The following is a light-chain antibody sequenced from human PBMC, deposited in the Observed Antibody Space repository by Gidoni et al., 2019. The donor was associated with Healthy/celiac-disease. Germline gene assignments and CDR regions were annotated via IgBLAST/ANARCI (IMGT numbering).Light chain of an antibody. CDR3: QERSNWPSIT. Sequence: EIVLTQSPATLSLSPGERATLSCRASQSVSSYLAWYQQKPGQAPRLLSYDASNRATGIPARFSGSGSGTDCTLTSSSQEPEDFAVFYCQERSNWPSITFGQXTRLEIK. V-gene: IGKV3-11*01. J-gene: IGKJ5*01. CDR2: DAS. CDR1: QSVSSY.